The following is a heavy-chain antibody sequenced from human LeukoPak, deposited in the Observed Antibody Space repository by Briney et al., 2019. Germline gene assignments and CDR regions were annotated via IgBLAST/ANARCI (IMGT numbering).Heavy chain of an antibody. J-gene: IGHJ4*02. CDR3: AADHGVGDY. CDR2: IVVGSGNT. Sequence: SVTVSCTASGFTFTISAVQWVRQARGQRLEWIGWIVVGSGNTNYAQKFQKRVTITRDMSTSTAYMEMSSLRSEDTAVYYCAADHGVGDYWGQGTLVTVSS. CDR1: GFTFTISA. D-gene: IGHD3-3*01. V-gene: IGHV1-58*01.